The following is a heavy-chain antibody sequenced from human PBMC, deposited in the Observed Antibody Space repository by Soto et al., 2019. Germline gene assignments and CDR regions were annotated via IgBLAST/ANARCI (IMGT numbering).Heavy chain of an antibody. CDR2: INPNSGGT. J-gene: IGHJ6*02. CDR1: GYTFTGYY. CDR3: ARDILGDFGESLYYYYYGMDV. V-gene: IGHV1-2*04. D-gene: IGHD3-10*01. Sequence: GASVKVSCTASGYTFTGYYMHWVRQAPGQGLEWMGWINPNSGGTNYAQKFQGWVTMTRDTSISTAYMELSRLRSDDTAVYYCARDILGDFGESLYYYYYGMDVWGQGTTVTVSS.